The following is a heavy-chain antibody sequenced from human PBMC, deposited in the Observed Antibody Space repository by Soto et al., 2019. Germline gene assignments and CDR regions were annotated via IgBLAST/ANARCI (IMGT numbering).Heavy chain of an antibody. D-gene: IGHD5-12*01. CDR3: ARDYYRFNSGYGFSMDV. Sequence: GGSLRLSCAASGFTFGNAWMNWVRQAPGKGLEWVGRIKSKTDGGTTDYAAPVKGRFTISRDDSKNTLYLQMNSLRAEDTAVYYCARDYYRFNSGYGFSMDVWGQGTTVTVSS. CDR2: IKSKTDGGTT. J-gene: IGHJ6*02. CDR1: GFTFGNAW. V-gene: IGHV3-15*07.